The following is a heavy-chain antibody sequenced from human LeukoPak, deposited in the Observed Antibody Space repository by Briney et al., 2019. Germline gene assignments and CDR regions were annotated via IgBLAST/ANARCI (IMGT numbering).Heavy chain of an antibody. Sequence: ASVKVSFKASGGTFSSYAISWVRQAPGQGLEWMGGIIPIFGTANYSQKFPGRVTITADESTSTAYMELSSLRSEDTAVYYCVRGGWGDTDPYHFDYWGQGTLVTVSS. CDR3: VRGGWGDTDPYHFDY. CDR2: IIPIFGTA. CDR1: GGTFSSYA. D-gene: IGHD5-18*01. J-gene: IGHJ4*02. V-gene: IGHV1-69*01.